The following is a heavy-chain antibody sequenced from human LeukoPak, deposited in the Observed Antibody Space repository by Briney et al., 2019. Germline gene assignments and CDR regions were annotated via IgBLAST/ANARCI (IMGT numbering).Heavy chain of an antibody. J-gene: IGHJ4*02. Sequence: ASVKVSCKASGGTFSSYAISWVRQAPGQGLEWMGRIIPILGIANYAQKFQGRVTITADKSTSTAYMELSSLRSEDTAVYYCASYITIFGVVDYWGQGTLVTVSS. V-gene: IGHV1-69*04. CDR2: IIPILGIA. D-gene: IGHD3-3*01. CDR1: GGTFSSYA. CDR3: ASYITIFGVVDY.